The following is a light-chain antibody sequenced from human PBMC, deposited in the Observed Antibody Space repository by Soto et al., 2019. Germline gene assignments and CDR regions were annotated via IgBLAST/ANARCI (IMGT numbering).Light chain of an antibody. CDR3: SSYTSSSPYV. CDR1: SSDAGGYKY. V-gene: IGLV2-14*03. J-gene: IGLJ1*01. CDR2: DVS. Sequence: QSALTQPASVSGSPGQSITISCTGTSSDAGGYKYVSWYQQHPGKAPKLIINDVSNRPSGVSNRFSGSKSGNTASLTISGLQAEDEADYYCSSYTSSSPYVFGTGTKVTVL.